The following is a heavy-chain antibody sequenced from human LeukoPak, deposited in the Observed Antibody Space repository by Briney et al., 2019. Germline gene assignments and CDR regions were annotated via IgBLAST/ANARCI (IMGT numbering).Heavy chain of an antibody. V-gene: IGHV3-23*01. CDR2: ISGSGGST. Sequence: GGSLRLSCAASGFTFSSYAMSWVRQAPGKGLEWVSAISGSGGSTYYADSVKGRFTISRDNSKSTLYLQMNSLRAEDTAVYYCAKRNSYGHSYFDYWGQGTLVTVSS. J-gene: IGHJ4*02. CDR3: AKRNSYGHSYFDY. D-gene: IGHD5-18*01. CDR1: GFTFSSYA.